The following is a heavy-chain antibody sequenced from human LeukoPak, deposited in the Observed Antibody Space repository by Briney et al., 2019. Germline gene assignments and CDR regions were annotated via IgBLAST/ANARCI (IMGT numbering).Heavy chain of an antibody. CDR1: GGSISSGGYC. CDR3: ARVGYSYGIDY. V-gene: IGHV4-31*03. J-gene: IGHJ4*02. D-gene: IGHD5-18*01. Sequence: SQTLSLTCTVSGGSISSGGYCWSWIRQHPGKGLEWIGYIYYSGSTYYNPSLKSRVTISVDTSKNQFSLKLSSVTAADTAVYYCARVGYSYGIDYWGQGTLVTVSS. CDR2: IYYSGST.